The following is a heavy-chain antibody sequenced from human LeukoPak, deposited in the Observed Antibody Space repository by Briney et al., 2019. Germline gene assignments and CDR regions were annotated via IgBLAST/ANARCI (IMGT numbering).Heavy chain of an antibody. D-gene: IGHD6-6*01. CDR2: IYPGDSDT. CDR1: GYSFTSYW. CDR3: ARRSSIATRLFDY. Sequence: KCGESLKISCKGSGYSFTSYWIGWVRQMPGKGLEWMGIIYPGDSDTIYSPSFQGQVTISADKSISTAYLRWSSLKASDTAIYYCARRSSIATRLFDYWGQGTLVTVSS. V-gene: IGHV5-51*01. J-gene: IGHJ4*02.